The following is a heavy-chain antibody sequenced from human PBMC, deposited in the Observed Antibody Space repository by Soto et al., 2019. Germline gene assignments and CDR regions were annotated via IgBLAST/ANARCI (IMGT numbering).Heavy chain of an antibody. V-gene: IGHV1-18*01. CDR3: ARDAPLDYYGSGSYYISRRITGFDP. J-gene: IGHJ5*02. D-gene: IGHD3-10*01. CDR2: ISAYNGNT. CDR1: GYTFTSYG. Sequence: QVQLVQSGAEVKKPGASVKVSCKASGYTFTSYGISWVRQAPGQGLEWMGWISAYNGNTNYAQKLQGRVTMTTDTSTSTAYMELRSLRSDDTAVYYCARDAPLDYYGSGSYYISRRITGFDPWGQGTLVTVSS.